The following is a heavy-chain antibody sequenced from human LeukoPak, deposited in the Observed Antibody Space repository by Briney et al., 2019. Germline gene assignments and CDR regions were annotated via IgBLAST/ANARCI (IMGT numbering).Heavy chain of an antibody. V-gene: IGHV4-39*07. Sequence: SETLSLTCTVSGDSISSRSYYWGWIRQPPGKGLEWIGSIYYSGSTNYNPSLKSRVTISVDKSKNQFSLKLSSVTAADTAVYYCARVTVEYIAAAGTLASRSIALPNFDPWGQGTLVTVSS. J-gene: IGHJ5*02. CDR2: IYYSGST. D-gene: IGHD6-13*01. CDR1: GDSISSRSYY. CDR3: ARVTVEYIAAAGTLASRSIALPNFDP.